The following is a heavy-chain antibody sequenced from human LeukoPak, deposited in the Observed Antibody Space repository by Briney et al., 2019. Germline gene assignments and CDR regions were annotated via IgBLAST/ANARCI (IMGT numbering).Heavy chain of an antibody. CDR1: GFTFSTYS. Sequence: PGGSLRLSCSASGFTFSTYSMNWVRQAPGKGLEWVSVIYSGGSTYYADSVKGRFTISRDNSRNTLYLQMNSLRAEDTAVYYCAKDGPGGWGYFDYWGQGTLVTVSS. J-gene: IGHJ4*02. V-gene: IGHV3-53*01. D-gene: IGHD6-19*01. CDR3: AKDGPGGWGYFDY. CDR2: IYSGGST.